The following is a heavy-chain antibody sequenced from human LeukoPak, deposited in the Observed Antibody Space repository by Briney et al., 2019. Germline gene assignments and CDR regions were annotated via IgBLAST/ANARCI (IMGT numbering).Heavy chain of an antibody. Sequence: PGGSLRLSCVGSGFTSIAYALTWARQAPGKGLEWVSGISGGGVTTYYADSVKGRFTISRDNSKNTLYLQMNSLRAEDTAVYYCARARGSDAFDIWGQGTMVTVSS. D-gene: IGHD3-10*01. V-gene: IGHV3-23*01. CDR2: ISGGGVTT. J-gene: IGHJ3*02. CDR1: GFTSIAYA. CDR3: ARARGSDAFDI.